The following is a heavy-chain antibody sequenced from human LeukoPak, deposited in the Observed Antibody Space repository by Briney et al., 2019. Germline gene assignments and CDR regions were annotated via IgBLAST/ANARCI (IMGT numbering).Heavy chain of an antibody. CDR1: GVSISSSNSY. Sequence: SETLSLTCTVSGVSISSSNSYWGWIRQPPGKGLEWIGSIYYTGNTYYNASLKSRVTISIDTSKNQISLRLTSVTATDTAMYYCGRQTGSGLFTLPGGQGTLVTASS. J-gene: IGHJ4*02. CDR3: GRQTGSGLFTLP. D-gene: IGHD3/OR15-3a*01. V-gene: IGHV4-39*01. CDR2: IYYTGNT.